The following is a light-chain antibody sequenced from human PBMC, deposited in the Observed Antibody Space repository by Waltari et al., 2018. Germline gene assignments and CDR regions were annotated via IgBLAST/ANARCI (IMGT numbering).Light chain of an antibody. CDR2: ETS. J-gene: IGKJ1*01. CDR3: QKYERLPAT. CDR1: QSISKY. V-gene: IGKV3-20*01. Sequence: EIMLTQSPATLSLSPGERATLSCRASQSISKYLAWYQQKPGQAPRLLIYETSRRATGLPDRFSGSGSGTDFSLTISRLEPEDFAVYYCQKYERLPATFGQGTKVEFK.